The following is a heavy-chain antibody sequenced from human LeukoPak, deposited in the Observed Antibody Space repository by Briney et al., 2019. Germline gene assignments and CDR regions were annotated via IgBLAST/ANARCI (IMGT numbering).Heavy chain of an antibody. CDR3: ARDGYSYGPYYYYYYMDV. CDR1: GFTFSSYS. D-gene: IGHD5-18*01. V-gene: IGHV3-48*01. CDR2: ISSSSTI. J-gene: IGHJ6*03. Sequence: GGSLRLSCAASGFTFSSYSMNWVRQAPGKGLEWVSYISSSSTIYYADSVKGRFTISRDNAKNSLYLQMNSLRAEDTAVYYCARDGYSYGPYYYYYYMDVWGKGTTVTVSS.